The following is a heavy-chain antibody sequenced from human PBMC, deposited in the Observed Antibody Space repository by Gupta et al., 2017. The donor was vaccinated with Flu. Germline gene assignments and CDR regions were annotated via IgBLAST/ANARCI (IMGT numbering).Heavy chain of an antibody. CDR1: TFNGYS. Sequence: TFNGYSMNWVRQAPGMGLEWVSSISISSSDIYYADAVKGRFTISRDNAKNSLYLQMNSLRAEDTAVYYCARERGYSYGYSDYWGRGTLVTVYS. CDR3: ARERGYSYGYSDY. J-gene: IGHJ4*02. V-gene: IGHV3-21*01. D-gene: IGHD5-18*01. CDR2: ISISSSDI.